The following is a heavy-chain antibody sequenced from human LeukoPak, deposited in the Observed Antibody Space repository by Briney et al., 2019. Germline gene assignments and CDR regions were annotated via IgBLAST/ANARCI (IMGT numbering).Heavy chain of an antibody. V-gene: IGHV3-23*01. J-gene: IGHJ6*02. D-gene: IGHD3-10*01. Sequence: GGSLRLPCAASGFTFSSSTMTWVRQVPGQGLEWVSTISASSGTTNYADSVKGRFTISRDNSKNTLHLQMSSLRAEDTAIYYCAKSSTMDVWGLGTTVTVSS. CDR3: AKSSTMDV. CDR1: GFTFSSST. CDR2: ISASSGTT.